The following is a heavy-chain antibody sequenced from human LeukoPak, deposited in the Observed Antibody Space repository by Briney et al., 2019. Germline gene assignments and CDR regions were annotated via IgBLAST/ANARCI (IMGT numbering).Heavy chain of an antibody. CDR3: ARNLPYYDILTGYYSSLYFDY. D-gene: IGHD3-9*01. CDR1: GYSFTSYW. Sequence: GESLKISCKGSGYSFTSYWIGWVRQMPGKGLEWMGIIYPGDSDTRYSPSFQGQVTISADKSISTAYLQWSSLKASDTAMYYCARNLPYYDILTGYYSSLYFDYWGQGTLVTVSS. CDR2: IYPGDSDT. V-gene: IGHV5-51*01. J-gene: IGHJ4*02.